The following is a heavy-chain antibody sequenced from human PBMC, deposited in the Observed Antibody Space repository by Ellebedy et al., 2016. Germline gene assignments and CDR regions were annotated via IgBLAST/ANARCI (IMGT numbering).Heavy chain of an antibody. CDR2: ISSTSSTI. Sequence: GGSLRLSCTASGFTFNIYSMNWVRQAPGKGLEWVSYISSTSSTIYYADSVTGRFTISRDNAKNSLYLQMTSLRDEDTALYYCAKASPTEDSWGQGTLVTVSS. CDR3: AKASPTEDS. CDR1: GFTFNIYS. V-gene: IGHV3-48*02. J-gene: IGHJ4*02.